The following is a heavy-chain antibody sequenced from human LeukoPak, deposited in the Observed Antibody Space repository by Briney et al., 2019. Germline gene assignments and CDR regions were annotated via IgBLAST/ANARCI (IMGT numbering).Heavy chain of an antibody. CDR2: INPNSGGT. Sequence: GASVKVSCKASGYTFTGYYMHWVRQAPGQGLEWMGWINPNSGGTNYAQKFQGRVTMTRDTSISTAYMELSRLRSDDTAVYYCARDNRVVRGVIITNWFDPWGQGTLVTVSS. CDR1: GYTFTGYY. CDR3: ARDNRVVRGVIITNWFDP. V-gene: IGHV1-2*02. D-gene: IGHD3-10*01. J-gene: IGHJ5*02.